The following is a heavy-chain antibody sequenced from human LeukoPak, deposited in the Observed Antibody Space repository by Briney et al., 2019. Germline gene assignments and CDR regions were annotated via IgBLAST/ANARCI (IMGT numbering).Heavy chain of an antibody. J-gene: IGHJ6*02. CDR3: ATYTHWVAGDV. V-gene: IGHV3-7*01. D-gene: IGHD3-16*01. CDR2: MKQDGSEK. Sequence: GGSLRLSCAASGFTLSDSWMSWVREGPGKGLEWGANMKQDGSEKDYVASMKGQFTISRDNARNSLYLQMGSLRAEDTAVYYCATYTHWVAGDVWGQGTTVTVYS. CDR1: GFTLSDSW.